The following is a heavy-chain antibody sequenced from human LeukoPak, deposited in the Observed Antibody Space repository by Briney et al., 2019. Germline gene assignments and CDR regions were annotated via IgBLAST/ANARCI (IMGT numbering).Heavy chain of an antibody. CDR1: GFTFSSYW. V-gene: IGHV3-7*01. CDR2: IKQDGSEK. CDR3: ARRAYDCVWGSRFFDY. Sequence: GGSLRLSCAASGFTFSSYWMSWVRQAPGKGLEWVANIKQDGSEKSYVDSVKGRFTISRDNAKNSLFLQMNSLRAEDTAVYYCARRAYDCVWGSRFFDYWGQGTLVTVSS. J-gene: IGHJ4*02. D-gene: IGHD3-16*01.